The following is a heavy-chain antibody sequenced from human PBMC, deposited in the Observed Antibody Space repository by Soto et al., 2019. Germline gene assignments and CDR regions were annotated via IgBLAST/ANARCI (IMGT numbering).Heavy chain of an antibody. CDR3: ARYYGSGSYYSPVDYYGMDV. D-gene: IGHD3-10*01. Sequence: SLTCTGSGGSISSSSYYWRWIRQPPGKGLEWIGSIYYSGSTYYNPSLKSRVTISVDTSKNQFSLKLSSVTAEDTAVYYCARYYGSGSYYSPVDYYGMDVWGQGTTVTVSS. V-gene: IGHV4-39*01. J-gene: IGHJ6*02. CDR1: GGSISSSSYY. CDR2: IYYSGST.